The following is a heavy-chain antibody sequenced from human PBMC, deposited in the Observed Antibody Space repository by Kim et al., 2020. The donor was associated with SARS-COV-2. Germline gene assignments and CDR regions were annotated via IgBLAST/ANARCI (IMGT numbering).Heavy chain of an antibody. D-gene: IGHD2-21*01. Sequence: PSLKSRVTISVDTSKNQFSLKLSSVTAADTAVYYCAREGGGDSYYYGMDVWGQGTTVTVSS. CDR3: AREGGGDSYYYGMDV. J-gene: IGHJ6*02. V-gene: IGHV4-59*01.